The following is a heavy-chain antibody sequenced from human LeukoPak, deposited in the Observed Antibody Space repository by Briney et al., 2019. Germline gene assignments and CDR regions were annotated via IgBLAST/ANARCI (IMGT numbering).Heavy chain of an antibody. D-gene: IGHD3-9*01. Sequence: GGTLRLSCAASGFTFSSYSMNWVRQAPGKGLEWVSGIGASGGSTYYADSVKGRFTISRDNSKNTLYLQMNGLRTEDTAVYYCAKAEGYDILTGLDYWGQGTLVTVSS. CDR3: AKAEGYDILTGLDY. V-gene: IGHV3-23*01. CDR2: IGASGGST. J-gene: IGHJ4*02. CDR1: GFTFSSYS.